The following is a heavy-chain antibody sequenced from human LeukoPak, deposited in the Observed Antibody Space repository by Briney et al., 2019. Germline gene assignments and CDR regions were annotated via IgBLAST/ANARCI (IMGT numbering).Heavy chain of an antibody. CDR3: ARDLVSDAFDI. D-gene: IGHD1-7*01. V-gene: IGHV1-18*01. Sequence: GASVKLSCKASGYTLTSYGISWVRQAPGQGLEWMGWISAYNGNTNYAQKLQGRVTMTTDTSTSTAYMELRGLRSDDTAVYYCARDLVSDAFDIWGQGTMVTVSS. J-gene: IGHJ3*02. CDR1: GYTLTSYG. CDR2: ISAYNGNT.